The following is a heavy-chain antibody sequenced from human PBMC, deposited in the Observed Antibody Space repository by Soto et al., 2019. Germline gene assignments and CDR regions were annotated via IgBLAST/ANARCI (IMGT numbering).Heavy chain of an antibody. D-gene: IGHD3-3*01. CDR1: GGSISSYY. J-gene: IGHJ6*03. CDR3: ARITTYDFWSGYYLSGTDYYYYYMDV. V-gene: IGHV4-59*01. Sequence: SETLSLTCTVSGGSISSYYWSWIRQPPGKGLGWIGYIYYSGSTNYNPSLKSRVTISVDTSKNQFSLKLSSVTAADTAVYYCARITTYDFWSGYYLSGTDYYYYYMDVWGKGTTVTVSS. CDR2: IYYSGST.